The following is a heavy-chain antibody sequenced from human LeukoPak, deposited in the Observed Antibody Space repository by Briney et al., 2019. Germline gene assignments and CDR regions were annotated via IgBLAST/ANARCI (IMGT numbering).Heavy chain of an antibody. CDR2: VRRKVNSYST. CDR1: GFIFSDHY. V-gene: IGHV3-72*01. CDR3: VRASSQYSFDF. Sequence: GGSLRLSCAASGFIFSDHYMDWVRQAPGKGLEWVGRVRRKVNSYSTQYAASVKDRFTVSRDDSKNSLYLQMNGLRAEDTAVYYCVRASSQYSFDFWGQGTLVTLSS. J-gene: IGHJ4*02.